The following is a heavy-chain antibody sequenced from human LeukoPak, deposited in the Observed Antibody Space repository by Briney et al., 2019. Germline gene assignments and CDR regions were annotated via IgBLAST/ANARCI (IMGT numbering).Heavy chain of an antibody. J-gene: IGHJ6*03. CDR3: ARDYGDYNYYYYYMDV. CDR2: ISISSSYI. V-gene: IGHV3-21*04. D-gene: IGHD4-17*01. CDR1: GFSFSSYT. Sequence: GGSLRLSCAASGFSFSSYTMNWVRQAPGKGLEWVSSISISSSYIYYADSVKGRFTISRDNAKNSLYLQMNSLRSDDTAVYYCARDYGDYNYYYYYMDVWGKGTTVTVSS.